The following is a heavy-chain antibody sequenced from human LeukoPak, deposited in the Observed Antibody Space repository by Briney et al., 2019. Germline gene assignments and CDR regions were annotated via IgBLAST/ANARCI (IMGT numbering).Heavy chain of an antibody. D-gene: IGHD5/OR15-5a*01. J-gene: IGHJ3*01. V-gene: IGHV3-23*01. CDR2: ISGSGGST. CDR3: AKPREQQLLRIAFDV. CDR1: GFTFSSYS. Sequence: GGSLRLSCAASGFTFSSYSMNWVRQAPGKGLEWVSAISGSGGSTYYADSVKGRFTISRDNSKNTLYLQMNNLRAEDTAVYYCAKPREQQLLRIAFDVWGQGKMVTVSS.